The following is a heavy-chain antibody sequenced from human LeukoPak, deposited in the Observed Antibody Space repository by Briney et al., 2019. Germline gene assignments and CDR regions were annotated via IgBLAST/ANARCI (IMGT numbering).Heavy chain of an antibody. CDR2: MNPNSGNT. J-gene: IGHJ3*02. Sequence: ASVKVSCKASGGTFSSYAISWVRQATGQGLEWMGWMNPNSGNTGYAQKFQGRVTMTRNTSISTAYMELSSLRSEDTAVYYCARYENYDFWSGYQPDDAFDIWGQGTMVTVSS. CDR1: GGTFSSYA. V-gene: IGHV1-8*02. CDR3: ARYENYDFWSGYQPDDAFDI. D-gene: IGHD3-3*01.